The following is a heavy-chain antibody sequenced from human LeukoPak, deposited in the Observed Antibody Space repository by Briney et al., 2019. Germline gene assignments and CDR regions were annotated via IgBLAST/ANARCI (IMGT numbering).Heavy chain of an antibody. CDR2: ISYDGSNK. V-gene: IGHV3-30-3*01. D-gene: IGHD6-19*01. CDR3: AREAPSSGWYKD. Sequence: GRSLRLSCAASGFTFSSYAMHWVRQAPGKGLEWVAVISYDGSNKYYADSVQGRFTISRDNSKNTPYLQMNSLGAEDTAVYYCAREAPSSGWYKDWGQGTLVTVSS. CDR1: GFTFSSYA. J-gene: IGHJ4*02.